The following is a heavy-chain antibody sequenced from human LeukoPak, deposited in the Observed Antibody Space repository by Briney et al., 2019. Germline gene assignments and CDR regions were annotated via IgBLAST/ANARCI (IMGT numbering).Heavy chain of an antibody. J-gene: IGHJ4*02. CDR3: AKGLVPAAIRVVDY. V-gene: IGHV3-23*01. Sequence: GGSLRLSCAASGFTFSSYAMSWVRQAPGKGLEWVSAISASGGSTYYADSVKGRFTISRDNSQDTLYLQVNSLRAEDTAVYYCAKGLVPAAIRVVDYWGQGTLVTVSS. D-gene: IGHD2-2*01. CDR2: ISASGGST. CDR1: GFTFSSYA.